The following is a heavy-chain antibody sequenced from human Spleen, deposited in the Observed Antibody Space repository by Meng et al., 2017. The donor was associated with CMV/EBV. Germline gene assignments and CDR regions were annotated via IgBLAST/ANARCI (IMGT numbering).Heavy chain of an antibody. J-gene: IGHJ4*02. D-gene: IGHD6-13*01. Sequence: ASVKVSCKASGYTFTAYYIHWVRQAPGQGLEWMGWINPNSGGTNYAQKFQGRVTMTRDTSISTTYIELSRLRSDDTAVYYCAREARAAGTDEYFDYWGQGTLVTVSS. CDR3: AREARAAGTDEYFDY. V-gene: IGHV1-2*02. CDR2: INPNSGGT. CDR1: GYTFTAYY.